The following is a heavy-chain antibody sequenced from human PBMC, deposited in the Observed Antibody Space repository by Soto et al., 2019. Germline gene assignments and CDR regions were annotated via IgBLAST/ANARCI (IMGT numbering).Heavy chain of an antibody. Sequence: EVQLVESGGGLVNPGGSLRLSCVVSGFPFSTSNMNWVRQAPGKGLEWVSFISRSSTYIYYADSVKGRFTISRDDAENSLFLQMNSLRAEDTAVYYCARAVLPISSTSWFDPWGQGTLVTVSS. CDR2: ISRSSTYI. D-gene: IGHD2-2*01. V-gene: IGHV3-21*01. CDR1: GFPFSTSN. J-gene: IGHJ5*02. CDR3: ARAVLPISSTSWFDP.